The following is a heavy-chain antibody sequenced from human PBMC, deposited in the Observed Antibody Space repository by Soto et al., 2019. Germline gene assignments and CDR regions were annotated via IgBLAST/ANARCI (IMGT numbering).Heavy chain of an antibody. CDR3: ARDGIGERLTGTTTGVFDY. Sequence: QVQLVQSGAEVKKPGSSVKVSCKASGGTFSSYAISWVRQAPGQGLEWMGGIIPIFGTANYAQKFQGRVTITADESTSTAYMELSSLRSEDTAVYYCARDGIGERLTGTTTGVFDYWGQGTLVTVSS. CDR1: GGTFSSYA. J-gene: IGHJ4*02. CDR2: IIPIFGTA. D-gene: IGHD1-20*01. V-gene: IGHV1-69*01.